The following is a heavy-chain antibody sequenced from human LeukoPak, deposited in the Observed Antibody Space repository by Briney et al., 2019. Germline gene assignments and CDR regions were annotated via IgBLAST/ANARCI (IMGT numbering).Heavy chain of an antibody. D-gene: IGHD3-16*01. CDR1: GFTFSRYW. CDR3: SRSFGGPSDY. J-gene: IGHJ4*02. V-gene: IGHV3-74*01. CDR2: INPDGSIT. Sequence: GGSLRLSCAVSGFTFSRYWMHWVRQAPGKGLVWVSRINPDGSITTYADYVKGRFTISRDNAKHTVYLQMNSLTAEDTAVYYCSRSFGGPSDYWGQGTPVTVSS.